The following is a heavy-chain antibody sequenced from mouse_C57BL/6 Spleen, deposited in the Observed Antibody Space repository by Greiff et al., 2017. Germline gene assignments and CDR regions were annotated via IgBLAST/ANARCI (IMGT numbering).Heavy chain of an antibody. D-gene: IGHD1-1*02. V-gene: IGHV1-62-2*01. J-gene: IGHJ4*01. CDR2: FYPGSGSI. Sequence: VQLQQSGAELVRPGASVKLSCKASGYSFTEYSIHWVKQRSGQGLEWIGWFYPGSGSIKYNEKFKDKATLTADKSSSTAYMELSRLTSDDSAVFFCARREVGGAMDYWGQGTSVTVSS. CDR1: GYSFTEYS. CDR3: ARREVGGAMDY.